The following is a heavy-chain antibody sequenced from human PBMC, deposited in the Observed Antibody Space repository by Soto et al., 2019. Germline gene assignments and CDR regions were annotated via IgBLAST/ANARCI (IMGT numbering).Heavy chain of an antibody. CDR2: ISAYNGNT. CDR1: GYSFTTYG. Sequence: QVQLVQSGGEVKKPGASVKVSCKTSGYSFTTYGISWVRQAPGQGLEWMGWISAYNGNTNYAQKLQGRVTMLTDTATSTAYMELRSLRSDDTAVYYCAREGPAPYYYYGMDVWGQGSTVTVSS. J-gene: IGHJ6*02. V-gene: IGHV1-18*01. CDR3: AREGPAPYYYYGMDV.